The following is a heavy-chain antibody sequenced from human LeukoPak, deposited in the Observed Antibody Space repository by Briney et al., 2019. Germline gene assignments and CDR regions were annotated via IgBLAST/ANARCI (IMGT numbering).Heavy chain of an antibody. CDR1: GYTFTSYG. CDR2: ISAYNGNT. Sequence: GASVKVSCKASGYTFTSYGISWVRQAPGQGLEWMGWISAYNGNTNYAQKLQGRVTMATDTSTSTAYMELRSLRSDDTAVYYCARGRNYYDSSGYDYWGQGTLVTVSS. J-gene: IGHJ4*02. D-gene: IGHD3-22*01. CDR3: ARGRNYYDSSGYDY. V-gene: IGHV1-18*01.